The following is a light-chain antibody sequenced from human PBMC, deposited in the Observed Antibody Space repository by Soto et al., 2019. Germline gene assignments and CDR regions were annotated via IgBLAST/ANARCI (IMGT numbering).Light chain of an antibody. CDR2: GAS. Sequence: DIVMTQSPASLSVSPGEGVTLSRRASQSVGNDLAWYQQIAGQAPRLLIYGASTRATGVPARFSGSGSGTDFTLTISTLQSEDFAVYYCQQYYNWPPAWTFGQGTRVDIK. V-gene: IGKV3-15*01. CDR3: QQYYNWPPAWT. CDR1: QSVGND. J-gene: IGKJ1*01.